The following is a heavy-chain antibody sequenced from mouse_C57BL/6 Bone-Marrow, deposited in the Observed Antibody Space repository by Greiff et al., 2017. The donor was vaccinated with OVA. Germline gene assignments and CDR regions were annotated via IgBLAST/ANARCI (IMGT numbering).Heavy chain of an antibody. CDR3: ASLLWLRPFAY. V-gene: IGHV5-6*02. CDR1: GFTFSSYG. Sequence: EVKLVESGGDLVKPGGSLKLSCAASGFTFSSYGMSWVRQTPDKRLEWVATISSGGSYTYYPDSVKGRFTISRDNAKNTLYLQMSSLKSEDTAMYYCASLLWLRPFAYWGQGTLVTVSA. CDR2: ISSGGSYT. J-gene: IGHJ3*01. D-gene: IGHD2-9*01.